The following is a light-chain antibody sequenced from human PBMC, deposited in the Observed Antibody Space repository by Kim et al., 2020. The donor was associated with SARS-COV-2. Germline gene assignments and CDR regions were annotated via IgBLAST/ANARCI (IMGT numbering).Light chain of an antibody. Sequence: KTVTISCTRSSGSIASNDVQLYQQRPGSSPTTVIYENNQRPSGVPDRFSGSIDSSSNSASLTISGLKTEDEADYYCQSYDSSNPWVFGGGTQLTVL. V-gene: IGLV6-57*01. CDR3: QSYDSSNPWV. CDR2: ENN. J-gene: IGLJ3*02. CDR1: SGSIASND.